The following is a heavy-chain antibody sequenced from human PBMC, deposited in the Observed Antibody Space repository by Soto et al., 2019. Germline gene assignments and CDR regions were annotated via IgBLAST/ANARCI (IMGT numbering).Heavy chain of an antibody. Sequence: GRSLRLSCAASVLTFSSYGMHWVRQSPGQGLEWVAVISYDGSNKYYADSVKGRFTISRDNSKNTLYLQMNSLRAEDTAVYYYAKDTDTAMGIGRIDGMDVWAQGTTVTVSS. CDR1: VLTFSSYG. D-gene: IGHD5-18*01. V-gene: IGHV3-30*18. CDR2: ISYDGSNK. CDR3: AKDTDTAMGIGRIDGMDV. J-gene: IGHJ6*02.